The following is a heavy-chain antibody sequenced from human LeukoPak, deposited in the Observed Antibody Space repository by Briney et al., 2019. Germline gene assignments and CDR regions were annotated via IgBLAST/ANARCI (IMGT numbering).Heavy chain of an antibody. CDR1: GFTFSSCA. J-gene: IGHJ4*02. CDR2: ISGSGGSA. CDR3: AKGYSSGWYDDY. D-gene: IGHD6-19*01. Sequence: PGGSLRLSCAASGFTFSSCAMNWVRQAPGKGLEWVSAISGSGGSAYYGDSVKGRFTITRDNSKNTLSLQMNSLRAEDTAVYYCAKGYSSGWYDDYWGQGTLVTVSS. V-gene: IGHV3-23*01.